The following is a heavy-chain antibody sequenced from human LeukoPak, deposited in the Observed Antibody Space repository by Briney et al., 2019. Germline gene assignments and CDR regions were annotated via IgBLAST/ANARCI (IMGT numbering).Heavy chain of an antibody. J-gene: IGHJ4*02. D-gene: IGHD2-8*01. Sequence: GGSLRLSCAASGFTFSSYSMNWVRQAPGKGLEWVSYISSSSSTIYYADSVKGRFTISRDNAKNSLYLQMNSLRAEDTAVYYCASEEGCTNGVCYWGGARLDYWGQGTLVTVSS. CDR2: ISSSSSTI. V-gene: IGHV3-48*01. CDR1: GFTFSSYS. CDR3: ASEEGCTNGVCYWGGARLDY.